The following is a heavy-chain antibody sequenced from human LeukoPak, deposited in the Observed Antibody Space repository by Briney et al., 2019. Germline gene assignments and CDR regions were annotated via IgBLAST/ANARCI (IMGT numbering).Heavy chain of an antibody. CDR3: ARGLGLSRANYFDF. V-gene: IGHV4-34*01. CDR2: INHSGVT. CDR1: GGSFSGYY. D-gene: IGHD3-16*01. J-gene: IGHJ4*02. Sequence: SETLSLTCAVYGGSFSGYYWSWIRQSPGKRLXXXXXINHSGVTDYNPSLESRVTISVDTSKSQFSLKLNSVTAADTAVYYCARGLGLSRANYFDFWGQGTLVTVSS.